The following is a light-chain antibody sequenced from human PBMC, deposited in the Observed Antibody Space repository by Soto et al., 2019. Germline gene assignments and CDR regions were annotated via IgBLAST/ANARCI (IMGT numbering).Light chain of an antibody. Sequence: DIQMTQSPSSLSASVGDRVTITCRASQPINSHLNWYQKKPGKDPNSLIYNAASLQSGVPSRFSGSGSGTDFNLTITSLQTEDFATYFCQQGYSTPITFGQGTRLEIK. J-gene: IGKJ5*01. CDR3: QQGYSTPIT. V-gene: IGKV1-39*01. CDR1: QPINSH. CDR2: NAA.